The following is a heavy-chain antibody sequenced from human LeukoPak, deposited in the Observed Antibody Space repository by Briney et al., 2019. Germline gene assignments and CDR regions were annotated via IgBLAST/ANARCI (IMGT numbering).Heavy chain of an antibody. V-gene: IGHV1-18*04. Sequence: ASVKVSCKASGYTFTSYYMHWVRQAPGQGLERMGWISAYNGNTNYAQKLQGRVTMTTDTSTSTAYMELRSLRSDDTAVYYCARDRASGSYYFDYWGQGTLVTVSS. CDR3: ARDRASGSYYFDY. D-gene: IGHD1-26*01. J-gene: IGHJ4*02. CDR2: ISAYNGNT. CDR1: GYTFTSYY.